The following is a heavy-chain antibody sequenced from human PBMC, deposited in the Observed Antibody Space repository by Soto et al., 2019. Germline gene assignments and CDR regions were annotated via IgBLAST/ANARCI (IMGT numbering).Heavy chain of an antibody. D-gene: IGHD2-8*01. V-gene: IGHV4-39*01. CDR1: GGSISSSSYY. CDR2: IYYSGST. J-gene: IGHJ4*02. CDR3: ARHRPTPPCTNGVCYTKSPPYYFDY. Sequence: ASETLSLTCTVSGGSISSSSYYWGWIRQPPGKGLEWIGSIYYSGSTYYNPSLKSRVTISVDTSKNQFSLKLSSVTAADTAVYYCARHRPTPPCTNGVCYTKSPPYYFDYWGQGTLVTVPS.